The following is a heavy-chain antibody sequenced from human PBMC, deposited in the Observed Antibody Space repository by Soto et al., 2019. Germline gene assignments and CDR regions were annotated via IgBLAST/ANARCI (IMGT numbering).Heavy chain of an antibody. D-gene: IGHD3-9*01. V-gene: IGHV4-39*01. CDR2: IYYRGNT. J-gene: IGHJ4*02. Sequence: QLQLQESGPGLVKPSETLSLTCSVSGDSINSDNYYWGWIRQPPGKGLEWIGSIYYRGNTYYNPSLKTRFTISLAKSKSQFSLKLNSVTAADSAVYFCARLEGLATISYYFDYWGQGTLVTVSS. CDR3: ARLEGLATISYYFDY. CDR1: GDSINSDNYY.